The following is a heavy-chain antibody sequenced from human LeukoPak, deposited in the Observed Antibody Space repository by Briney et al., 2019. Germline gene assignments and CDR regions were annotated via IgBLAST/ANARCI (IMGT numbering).Heavy chain of an antibody. CDR3: ARDRGRNSGNNYDSSGYYDY. CDR1: GYTFTSYG. V-gene: IGHV1-18*01. J-gene: IGHJ4*02. Sequence: GASVKVSCKASGYTFTSYGISWVRQAPGQGLEWMGWISAYNGNINYAQKFQGRVTMTTETSTSTAYMELRSLRSDDTAVYYCARDRGRNSGNNYDSSGYYDYWGQGTLVTVSS. D-gene: IGHD3-22*01. CDR2: ISAYNGNI.